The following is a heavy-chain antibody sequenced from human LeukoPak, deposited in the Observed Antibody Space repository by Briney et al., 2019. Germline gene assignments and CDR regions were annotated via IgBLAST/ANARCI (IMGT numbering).Heavy chain of an antibody. CDR1: GYTFSGYY. D-gene: IGHD6-19*01. V-gene: IGHV1-2*02. CDR3: ARVTDSSGWLGFDP. J-gene: IGHJ5*02. CDR2: INPNSGGT. Sequence: ASVKLSCTASGYTFSGYYMHWVRQAPGQGLEWMGWINPNSGGTNYAQTVQGRVTITRDTSINTAYMELSRLRADDTAVYYCARVTDSSGWLGFDPWGQGTLVTVSS.